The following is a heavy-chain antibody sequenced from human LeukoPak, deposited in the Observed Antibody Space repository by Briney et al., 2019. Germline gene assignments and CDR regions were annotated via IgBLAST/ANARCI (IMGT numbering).Heavy chain of an antibody. V-gene: IGHV4-59*01. CDR2: IHYSGST. J-gene: IGHJ2*01. CDR3: ARTSRDDCLDL. D-gene: IGHD2-21*02. Sequence: SETLSLTCTVSGGSISSYYWSWIRQPPGKGLEWIGYIHYSGSTTYNPSLKSRVTISVDTSKNQFSLKLSSVTAADTAVYYCARTSRDDCLDLWGRGTLVTVSS. CDR1: GGSISSYY.